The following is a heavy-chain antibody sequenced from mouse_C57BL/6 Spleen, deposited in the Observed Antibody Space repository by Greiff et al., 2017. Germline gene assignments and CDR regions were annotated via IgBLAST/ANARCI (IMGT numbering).Heavy chain of an antibody. D-gene: IGHD1-1*01. J-gene: IGHJ4*01. CDR1: GFTFSSYG. CDR2: ISSGGGYT. V-gene: IGHV5-6*01. CDR3: ARHVYYGSIYAMDY. Sequence: EVQLVESGGDLVKPGGSLKLSCAASGFTFSSYGMSWVRQTPDKRLEWVATISSGGGYTYYPDSVKGRFTISRDNAKNTLYLQMSSLKSEDTAMXYCARHVYYGSIYAMDYWGQGTSVTVAS.